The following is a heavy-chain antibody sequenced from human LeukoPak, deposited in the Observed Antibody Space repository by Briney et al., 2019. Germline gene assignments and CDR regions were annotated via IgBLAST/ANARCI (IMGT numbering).Heavy chain of an antibody. CDR3: AKDPYSGSHRGFDY. CDR1: GFTFSSYA. CDR2: ISPSGGST. J-gene: IGHJ4*02. Sequence: PGGSLRLSCAASGFTFSSYAMSWVRQAPGEGLEWVSTISPSGGSTFYADSVKGRFTIFRDNSKNTLYLQMNNLRVDDTAVSYCAKDPYSGSHRGFDYWGQGTLVAASS. D-gene: IGHD1-26*01. V-gene: IGHV3-23*01.